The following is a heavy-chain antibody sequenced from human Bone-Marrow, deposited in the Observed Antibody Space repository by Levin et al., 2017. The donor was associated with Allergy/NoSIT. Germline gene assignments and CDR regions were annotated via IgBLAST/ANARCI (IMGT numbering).Heavy chain of an antibody. CDR2: ISNTGDST. CDR3: AKDPRSYRYDVTGNFFHY. Sequence: AGGSLRLSCAASGFTISSYAMAWVRQAPGKGLEWVSSISNTGDSTYYADSVKGRFTISRDISKNTLYLQMNSLRDEDTAVYYCAKDPRSYRYDVTGNFFHYWGQGTLVTVSS. D-gene: IGHD5-18*01. V-gene: IGHV3-23*01. CDR1: GFTISSYA. J-gene: IGHJ4*02.